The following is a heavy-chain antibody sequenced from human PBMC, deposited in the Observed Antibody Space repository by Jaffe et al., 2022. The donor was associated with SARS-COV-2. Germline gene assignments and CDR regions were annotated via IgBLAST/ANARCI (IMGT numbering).Heavy chain of an antibody. CDR2: IKSKTDGGTT. J-gene: IGHJ6*02. CDR3: ARDQVGSWYLYYYYGMDV. Sequence: EVQLVESGGGLVKPGGSLRLSCAASGFTFSNAWMSWVRQAPGKGLEWVGRIKSKTDGGTTDYAAPVKGRFTISRDDSKNTLYLQMNSLRDEDTAVYYCARDQVGSWYLYYYYGMDVWGQGTTVTVSS. D-gene: IGHD6-13*01. CDR1: GFTFSNAW. V-gene: IGHV3-15*01.